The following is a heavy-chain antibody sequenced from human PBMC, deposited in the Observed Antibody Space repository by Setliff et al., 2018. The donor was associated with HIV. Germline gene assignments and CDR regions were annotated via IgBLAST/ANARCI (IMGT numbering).Heavy chain of an antibody. CDR1: GYTFSDYY. CDR3: ATGRIPGIPAVIVY. Sequence: ASVKVSCKVSGYTFSDYYMHWVQQAPGKGLEWMGLVDPEGGKTIYAEDFQGRVTITADTSTDTTYMKLSSLRSEDTAVYYCATGRIPGIPAVIVYWGQGTLVTVSS. CDR2: VDPEGGKT. D-gene: IGHD6-13*01. V-gene: IGHV1-69-2*01. J-gene: IGHJ4*02.